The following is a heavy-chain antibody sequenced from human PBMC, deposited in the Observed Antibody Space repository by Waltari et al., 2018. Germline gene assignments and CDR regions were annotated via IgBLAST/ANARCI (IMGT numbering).Heavy chain of an antibody. D-gene: IGHD3-3*01. J-gene: IGHJ3*02. CDR2: INPNSGGT. Sequence: QVQLVLSGAEVKKPGASVKVPCKASGYTFRGYSMPWARQSPGQGLEGMGWINPNSGGTNYAQKFQGRVTMTRETSISTAYMELSRLRSDDTAVYYCARFFTSLGAFDIWGQGTMVTVSS. V-gene: IGHV1-2*02. CDR1: GYTFRGYS. CDR3: ARFFTSLGAFDI.